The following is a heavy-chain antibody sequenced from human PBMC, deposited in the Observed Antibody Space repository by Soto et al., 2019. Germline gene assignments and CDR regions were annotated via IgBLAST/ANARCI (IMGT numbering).Heavy chain of an antibody. CDR2: IWYDGSNK. Sequence: QVQLVESGGGVVQPGRSLRLSCAASGFTFSSYGMHWVRQAPGKGLEWVAVIWYDGSNKYYADSVKGRFTISRDNSKKTLYMQMNSLRAEDTAVDYCAREEYALDYWGQGTLVTVSS. J-gene: IGHJ4*02. CDR3: AREEYALDY. D-gene: IGHD2-8*01. CDR1: GFTFSSYG. V-gene: IGHV3-33*01.